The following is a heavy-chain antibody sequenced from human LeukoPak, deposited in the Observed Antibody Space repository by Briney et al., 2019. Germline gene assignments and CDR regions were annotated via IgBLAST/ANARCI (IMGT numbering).Heavy chain of an antibody. Sequence: ASVKVSCKASGYTFTSYAMNWVRQAPGQGLEWMGWINTNTGNPTYAQGFTGRFVFSLDTSVSTAHLQISSLKAEDTAVYYCARVWSVDGYSYGYDYYYMDVWGKGTTVTVSS. CDR2: INTNTGNP. CDR3: ARVWSVDGYSYGYDYYYMDV. J-gene: IGHJ6*03. V-gene: IGHV7-4-1*02. D-gene: IGHD5-18*01. CDR1: GYTFTSYA.